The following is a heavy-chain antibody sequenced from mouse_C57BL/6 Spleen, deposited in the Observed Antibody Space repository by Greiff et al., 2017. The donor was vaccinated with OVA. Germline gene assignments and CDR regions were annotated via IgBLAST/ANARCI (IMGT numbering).Heavy chain of an antibody. D-gene: IGHD1-1*01. J-gene: IGHJ3*01. CDR3: DPVCYYGSSPY. V-gene: IGHV1-55*01. CDR1: GYTFTSYW. Sequence: QVQLKQPGAELVKPGASVKMSCKASGYTFTSYWITWVKQRPGQGLEWIGDIYPGSGSTNYNEKFKSKATLTVDTSSSTSYMQLSSLTSEDSAVYYCDPVCYYGSSPYWGQGTLVTVSA. CDR2: IYPGSGST.